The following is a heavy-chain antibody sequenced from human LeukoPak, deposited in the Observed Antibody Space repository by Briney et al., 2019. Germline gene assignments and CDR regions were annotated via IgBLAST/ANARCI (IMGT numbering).Heavy chain of an antibody. CDR2: ISSSGSTI. CDR1: GFTFSSYE. Sequence: GGSLRLSCAASGFTFSSYEMNWVRQAPGKGLEWVSYISSSGSTIYYADSVKGRFTISRDNAKNSLYLQMNSLRAEDTAVYYCARDMGYYYYYYMDVWGKGTTVTVSS. V-gene: IGHV3-48*03. D-gene: IGHD3-10*01. CDR3: ARDMGYYYYYYMDV. J-gene: IGHJ6*03.